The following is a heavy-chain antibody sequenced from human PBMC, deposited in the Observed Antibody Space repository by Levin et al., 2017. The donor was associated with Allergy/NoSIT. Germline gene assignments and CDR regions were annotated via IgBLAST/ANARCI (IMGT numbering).Heavy chain of an antibody. Sequence: ASVKVSCKASGFTLSDHYLYWVRQAPGQGLEWVGWINPNSGGTRYAQRFQGRVTMTRDTYISTAYMELNRLRSDDTAIYYCARDPLGSAYSYHTLDVWGQGTTVTVSS. J-gene: IGHJ6*02. CDR3: ARDPLGSAYSYHTLDV. V-gene: IGHV1-2*02. CDR2: INPNSGGT. CDR1: GFTLSDHY. D-gene: IGHD1-14*01.